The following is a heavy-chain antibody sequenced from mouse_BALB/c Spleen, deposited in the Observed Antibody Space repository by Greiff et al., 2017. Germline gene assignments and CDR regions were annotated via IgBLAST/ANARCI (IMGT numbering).Heavy chain of an antibody. D-gene: IGHD1-2*01. V-gene: IGHV3-2*02. CDR2: ISYSGST. CDR3: ARSGASLLLRLGAWFAY. Sequence: EVKLQESGPGLVKPSQSLSLTCTVTGYSITSDYAWNWIRQFPGNKLEWMGYISYSGSTSYNPSLKSRISITRDTSKNQFFLQLNSVTTEDTATYYCARSGASLLLRLGAWFAYWGQGTLVTVSA. CDR1: GYSITSDYA. J-gene: IGHJ3*01.